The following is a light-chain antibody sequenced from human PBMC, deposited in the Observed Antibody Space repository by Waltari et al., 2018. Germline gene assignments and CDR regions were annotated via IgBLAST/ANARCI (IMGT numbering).Light chain of an antibody. J-gene: IGLJ1*01. V-gene: IGLV2-11*02. CDR1: IRDVGGYHY. CDR2: DVS. CDR3: CSYAGSYTYV. Sequence: QSALTQPRSVSGSPGQSVTISCTGTIRDVGGYHYVSWFQQHPGKAPKLIIYDVSERPSGVPDRFSGSKSDNTASLTISGLQAEDEADYYCCSYAGSYTYVFGSGTKVTVL.